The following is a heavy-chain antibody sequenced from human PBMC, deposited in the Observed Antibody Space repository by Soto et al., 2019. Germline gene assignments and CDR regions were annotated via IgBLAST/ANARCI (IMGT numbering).Heavy chain of an antibody. CDR2: INHSGST. V-gene: IGHV4-34*01. D-gene: IGHD5-18*01. Sequence: SETLSLTCAVYGGSFSDYSWTWIRQPPGKGLEWIGEINHSGSTYYNPSLKSRVTISVDTSKNQFSLKLTSVTAADTAVYYCATSSGHSYGYFDYWGQGTLLTVSS. CDR1: GGSFSDYS. J-gene: IGHJ4*02. CDR3: ATSSGHSYGYFDY.